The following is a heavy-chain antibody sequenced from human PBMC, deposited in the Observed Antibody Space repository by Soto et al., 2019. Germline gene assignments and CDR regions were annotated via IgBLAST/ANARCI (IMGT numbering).Heavy chain of an antibody. CDR1: GGSLSGYY. CDR3: ARGRYCSGGSCSREYYFDY. J-gene: IGHJ4*02. V-gene: IGHV4-34*01. Sequence: SETLSLTCAVYGGSLSGYYWSWIRQPPGKGLEWIGEINHSGSTNYNPSLKSRVTISVDTSKNQFSLKLSSVTAADTAVYYCARGRYCSGGSCSREYYFDYWGQGTLVTSPQ. CDR2: INHSGST. D-gene: IGHD2-15*01.